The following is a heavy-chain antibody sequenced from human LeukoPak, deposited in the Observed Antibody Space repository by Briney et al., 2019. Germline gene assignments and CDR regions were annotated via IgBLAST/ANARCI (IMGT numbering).Heavy chain of an antibody. Sequence: GGSLRLSCAASGFTFSSYGMHWVRQAPGKGLEWVAVISYDGINKYYADSVKGRFTISRDNSKNTLYLQMNSLRAEDTAVYYCAKVGITAAGKLDAFDIWGQGTMVTVSS. CDR3: AKVGITAAGKLDAFDI. CDR2: ISYDGINK. J-gene: IGHJ3*02. V-gene: IGHV3-30*18. D-gene: IGHD6-13*01. CDR1: GFTFSSYG.